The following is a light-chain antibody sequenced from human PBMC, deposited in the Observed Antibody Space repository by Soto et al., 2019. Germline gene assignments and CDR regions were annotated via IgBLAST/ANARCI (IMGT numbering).Light chain of an antibody. V-gene: IGKV2D-29*02. Sequence: DVVMSHTPLSLSVASGQPASISCKSSQSRLHSTGETFLFWYLQKRGQSPQLLIYEVSTRVSGVPDRCSGSGSGTDFTLEISRVETDDVGIYYCMQSTQLPPTFGQGTRLEIK. CDR2: EVS. CDR1: QSRLHSTGETF. J-gene: IGKJ5*01. CDR3: MQSTQLPPT.